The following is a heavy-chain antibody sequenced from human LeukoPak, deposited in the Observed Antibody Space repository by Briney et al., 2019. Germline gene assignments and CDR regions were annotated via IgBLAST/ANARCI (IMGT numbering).Heavy chain of an antibody. J-gene: IGHJ4*02. CDR3: TTDPYYYDSSGYSPGVYYFDY. Sequence: GGSLRLSCAASGFTFSNAWMSWVRQAPGKGLEWVGRIKSKTDGGTTDYAAPVKGRFTISRDDSKNTLYLQMNSLKTEDTAVYYCTTDPYYYDSSGYSPGVYYFDYWGQGTLVTVSS. CDR2: IKSKTDGGTT. D-gene: IGHD3-22*01. V-gene: IGHV3-15*01. CDR1: GFTFSNAW.